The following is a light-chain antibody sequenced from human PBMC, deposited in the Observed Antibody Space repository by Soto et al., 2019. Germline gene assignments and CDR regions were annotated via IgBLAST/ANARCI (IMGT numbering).Light chain of an antibody. J-gene: IGLJ1*01. CDR1: SSDVGGYNY. CDR2: DVS. V-gene: IGLV2-14*01. CDR3: CSYTSSSTFV. Sequence: QSVLNQPASVSGSPGQSITISCTGTSSDVGGYNYVSWYQQHPGKAPKLMIYDVSNRPSGVSNRFSGSESGNTASLTISGLQAEDEADYYCCSYTSSSTFVFGRGNNVTVL.